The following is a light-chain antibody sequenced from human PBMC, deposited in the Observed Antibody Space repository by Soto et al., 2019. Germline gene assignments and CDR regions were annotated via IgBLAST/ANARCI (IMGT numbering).Light chain of an antibody. CDR1: QSVSGW. CDR3: QQYETFSGT. CDR2: DAS. V-gene: IGKV1-5*01. J-gene: IGKJ1*01. Sequence: DIQITQSPATLSASVGDTVTATCRASQSVSGWLAWYQQKPGEAPKLLIYDASALPRGVPSRFSGSGSGTKFTLTIAXLQPDDFATYYCQQYETFSGTFGPGTKVDI.